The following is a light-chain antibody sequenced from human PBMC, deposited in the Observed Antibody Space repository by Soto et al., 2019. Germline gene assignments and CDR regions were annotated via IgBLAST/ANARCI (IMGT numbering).Light chain of an antibody. CDR2: AAS. CDR3: QQSYSTLSIT. J-gene: IGKJ5*01. V-gene: IGKV1-39*01. Sequence: DIQMTQSPSSLSASVGDRVTITCRASQSISSYLDWYQQKPGKAPKLLIYAASSLQSGVPSRFSGSGSGTDFTLTISSLQPEDFAAYYCQQSYSTLSITFGQGTQLDIK. CDR1: QSISSY.